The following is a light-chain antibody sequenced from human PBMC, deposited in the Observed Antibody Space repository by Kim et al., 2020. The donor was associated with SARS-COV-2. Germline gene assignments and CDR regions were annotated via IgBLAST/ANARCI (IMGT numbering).Light chain of an antibody. Sequence: DIQMTQSPSTLSASVGDRVTITCRASQSISSWLAWYQQKPGKAPKLLIYKASSLESGVPSRFSGSGSGTEFTLTISSLQPDDFANYYYQQNNCYSTFGQGTKLEI. CDR1: QSISSW. CDR3: QQNNCYST. V-gene: IGKV1-5*03. CDR2: KAS. J-gene: IGKJ2*01.